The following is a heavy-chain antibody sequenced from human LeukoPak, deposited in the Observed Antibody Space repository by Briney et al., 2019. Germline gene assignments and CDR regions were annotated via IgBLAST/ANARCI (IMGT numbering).Heavy chain of an antibody. D-gene: IGHD2-2*01. CDR1: GGSISSSSYY. V-gene: IGHV4-39*07. J-gene: IGHJ5*02. CDR2: IYYSGST. CDR3: AIAFGYCSSTSCPNWFDP. Sequence: PSETLSLTCTVSGGSISSSSYYWGWIRQPPGKGLEWIGSIYYSGSTYYNPSLKSRVTISVDTSKNQFSLKLSSVTAADTAVYYCAIAFGYCSSTSCPNWFDPWGQGTLVTVSS.